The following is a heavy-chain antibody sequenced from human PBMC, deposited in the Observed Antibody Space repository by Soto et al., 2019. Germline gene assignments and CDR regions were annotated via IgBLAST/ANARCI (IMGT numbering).Heavy chain of an antibody. J-gene: IGHJ4*02. Sequence: QVQLVESGGGVVQPGRSLRLSCAASGFTFSSYAMHWVRQAPGKGLAWVAVISYDGSNKYYADSVKGRFTLSRDNSKNSLYLQMNSLRAEDTAVYSCARDQGGQVDYWGQGTLVTVST. V-gene: IGHV3-30-3*01. CDR3: ARDQGGQVDY. CDR1: GFTFSSYA. CDR2: ISYDGSNK. D-gene: IGHD3-16*01.